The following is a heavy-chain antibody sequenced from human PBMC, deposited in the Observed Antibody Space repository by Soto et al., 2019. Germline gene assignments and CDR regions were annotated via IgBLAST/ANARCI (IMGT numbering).Heavy chain of an antibody. V-gene: IGHV3-30*18. CDR1: GFTFSSYG. CDR3: AKDPGTTPEYYYGMDV. J-gene: IGHJ6*02. CDR2: ISYDGSNK. D-gene: IGHD4-17*01. Sequence: GSLRLSCAASGFTFSSYGMHWVRQAPGKGLEWVAVISYDGSNKYYADSVKGRFTISRDNSKNTLYLQMNSLRAEDTAVYYCAKDPGTTPEYYYGMDVWGQGTTVTVSS.